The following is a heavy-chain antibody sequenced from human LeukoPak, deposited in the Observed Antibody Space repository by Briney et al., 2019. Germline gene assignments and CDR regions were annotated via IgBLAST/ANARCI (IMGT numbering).Heavy chain of an antibody. CDR1: GGSISSGGYY. CDR3: AREIVVVPAAIFGYSRWFDP. V-gene: IGHV4-31*03. J-gene: IGHJ5*02. CDR2: IYYSGST. Sequence: SETLSLTCTVSGGSISSGGYYWSWIRQHPGKGLEWIGYIYYSGSTYYNPSLKSRVTISVDTSKNQFSLKLSSVTAADTAVYYCAREIVVVPAAIFGYSRWFDPWGQGTLVTVSS. D-gene: IGHD2-2*01.